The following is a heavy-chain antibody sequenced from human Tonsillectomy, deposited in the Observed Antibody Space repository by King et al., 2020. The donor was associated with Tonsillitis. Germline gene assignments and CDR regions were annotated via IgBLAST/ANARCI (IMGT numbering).Heavy chain of an antibody. D-gene: IGHD3-10*01. J-gene: IGHJ3*01. CDR3: ARAPLTVGPHDVFHV. Sequence: QVHLVQSGPEVRKPGSSVKIFCEASGGTFSGYSINWVRQAPGHGLEWIGRFIPTVGNSNYIQKFRNRLTLDADESATTAYMELRRLKSEDAAVYYCARAPLTVGPHDVFHVWGQGTMVTVSS. CDR2: FIPTVGNS. V-gene: IGHV1-69*08. CDR1: GGTFSGYS.